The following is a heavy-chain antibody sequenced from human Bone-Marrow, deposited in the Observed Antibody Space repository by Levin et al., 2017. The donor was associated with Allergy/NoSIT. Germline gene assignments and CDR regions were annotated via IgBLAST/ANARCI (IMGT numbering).Heavy chain of an antibody. D-gene: IGHD3-9*01. Sequence: GGSLRLSCGASGFTFDTFTMSWVRQGPGRGLEWLADISGSGGRTYYADSVKGRLSISRDNSKNIVYLQMNSLRGEDTAVYYRAKNLGADEGDDILTGLFDYWGQGTLVTVSS. CDR2: ISGSGGRT. V-gene: IGHV3-23*01. CDR3: AKNLGADEGDDILTGLFDY. CDR1: GFTFDTFT. J-gene: IGHJ4*02.